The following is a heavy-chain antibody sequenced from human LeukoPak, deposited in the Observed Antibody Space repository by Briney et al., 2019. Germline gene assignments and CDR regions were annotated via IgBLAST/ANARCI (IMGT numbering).Heavy chain of an antibody. D-gene: IGHD1-26*01. CDR3: AKGGKWDVTPFDY. V-gene: IGHV3-23*01. CDR1: GFIFSNYG. CDR2: ISGGGGST. Sequence: GGSLRLSCAASGFIFSNYGMNWVRQAPGKGLEWVSTISGGGGSTYYADSVKGRFTISRDNSKNTLYLQVNSLRAEDTAVYYCAKGGKWDVTPFDYWGQGTLVTVSS. J-gene: IGHJ4*02.